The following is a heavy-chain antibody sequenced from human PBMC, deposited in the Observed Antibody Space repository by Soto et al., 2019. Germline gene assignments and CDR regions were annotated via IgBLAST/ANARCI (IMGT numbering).Heavy chain of an antibody. V-gene: IGHV2-5*02. Sequence: QITLKESGPTLVKPTQTLTLTCTVSGSSLSTSGVGVGWIRQPPGKALEWLALIYWDDDARYSPSLKHRLSITKDTSKSQVVLTVTNMAPVDAGTYYCAHTQDPGNTGYYLLDSWGQGTVVTVSS. CDR2: IYWDDDA. D-gene: IGHD3-9*01. J-gene: IGHJ4*02. CDR3: AHTQDPGNTGYYLLDS. CDR1: GSSLSTSGVG.